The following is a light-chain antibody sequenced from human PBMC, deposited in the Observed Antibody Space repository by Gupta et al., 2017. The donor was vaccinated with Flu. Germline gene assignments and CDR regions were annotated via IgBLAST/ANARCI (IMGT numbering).Light chain of an antibody. CDR2: DAS. V-gene: IGKV3-11*01. Sequence: EIVLTQSPATLSLSPGERATLSCRASQSVSHYLAWYQQKPGQAPRLLIDDASNRATGIPAKFSGSGSGTDFTLTISSLEPEDFAVYYCQQRSNWPPLTFGGGTKVEIK. CDR3: QQRSNWPPLT. CDR1: QSVSHY. J-gene: IGKJ4*01.